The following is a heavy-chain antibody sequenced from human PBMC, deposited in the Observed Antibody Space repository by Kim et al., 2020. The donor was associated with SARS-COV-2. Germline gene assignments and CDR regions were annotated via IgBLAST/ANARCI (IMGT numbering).Heavy chain of an antibody. CDR2: IWYDGSNK. CDR3: ARDFSQWLGYYGRDV. V-gene: IGHV3-33*01. D-gene: IGHD6-19*01. CDR1: GFTFSSYG. Sequence: GGSLRLSCAASGFTFSSYGMHWVRQAPGKGLEWVAVIWYDGSNKYYADSVKGRFTISRDNSKNTLYLQMNSLRAEDTAVYYCARDFSQWLGYYGRDVWGQGTTVTVSS. J-gene: IGHJ6*02.